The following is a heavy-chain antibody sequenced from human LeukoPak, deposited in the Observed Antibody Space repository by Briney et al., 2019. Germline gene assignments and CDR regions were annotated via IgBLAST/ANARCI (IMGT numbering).Heavy chain of an antibody. J-gene: IGHJ6*03. V-gene: IGHV3-21*01. CDR1: GFTFSSYA. Sequence: GGSLRLSCAASGFTFSSYAMSWVRQAPGKGLEWVSSISSSSSYIYYADSVKGRFTISRDNAKNSLYLQMNSLRAEDTAVYYCARRYYDSSGYYYYYYYMDVWGKGTTVTVSS. D-gene: IGHD3-22*01. CDR2: ISSSSSYI. CDR3: ARRYYDSSGYYYYYYYMDV.